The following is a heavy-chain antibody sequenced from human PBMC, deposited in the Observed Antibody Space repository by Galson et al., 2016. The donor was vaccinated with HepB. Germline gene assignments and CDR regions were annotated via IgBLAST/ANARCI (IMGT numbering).Heavy chain of an antibody. J-gene: IGHJ5*02. D-gene: IGHD5-18*01. Sequence: TLSLTCTVSDGSMSSGSFYWSWIRQPAGKGLEWIGLVDTSGSTNYNPSLRSRVTISVSTSLNQFSLNLNSVTAADTAVYYCARSSRRASAMVLNPWGQGTLVTVSS. CDR3: ARSSRRASAMVLNP. CDR1: DGSMSSGSFY. CDR2: VDTSGST. V-gene: IGHV4-61*02.